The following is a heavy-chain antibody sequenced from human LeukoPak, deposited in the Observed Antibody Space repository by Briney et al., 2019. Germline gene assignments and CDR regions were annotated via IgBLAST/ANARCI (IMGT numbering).Heavy chain of an antibody. D-gene: IGHD2-2*01. V-gene: IGHV4-59*01. J-gene: IGHJ4*02. CDR2: IYYSGST. Sequence: SETLSLTCAVYGGSFSGYYWSWIRQPPGKGLEWIGYIYYSGSTNYNPSLKSRVTISVDTSKNQFSLKLSSVTAADTAVYYCARVYCSSTSCYPEYYFDYWGQGTLVTVSS. CDR1: GGSFSGYY. CDR3: ARVYCSSTSCYPEYYFDY.